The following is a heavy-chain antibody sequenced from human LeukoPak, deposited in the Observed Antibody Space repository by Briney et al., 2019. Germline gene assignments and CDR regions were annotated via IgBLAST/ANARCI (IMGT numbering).Heavy chain of an antibody. J-gene: IGHJ6*02. CDR2: ISSSSSTI. CDR1: GFTFSSYS. Sequence: GGSLRLSCTASGFTFSSYSMNWVRQAPGKGLEWVSYISSSSSTIYYADSVKGRFTISRDNAKNSLYLQLSSLRDEDTAVYYCARANGMDVWGQGTTVTVSS. V-gene: IGHV3-48*02. CDR3: ARANGMDV.